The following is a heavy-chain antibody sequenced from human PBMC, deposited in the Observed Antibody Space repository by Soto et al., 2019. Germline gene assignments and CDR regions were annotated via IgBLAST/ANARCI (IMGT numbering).Heavy chain of an antibody. CDR2: IYWSGDE. J-gene: IGHJ3*02. Sequence: QGTLKESGPTLVKPTQTLTLTCSFSGFSLSTSGVGVGWIRQSPGKALEWLALIYWSGDEHYRPSLKSRLSIIKENSKNHVVLSMTYMDPVDTATYYYARGLATLPVFAFDIWGQGTMVTVSS. V-gene: IGHV2-5*01. D-gene: IGHD6-6*01. CDR1: GFSLSTSGVG. CDR3: ARGLATLPVFAFDI.